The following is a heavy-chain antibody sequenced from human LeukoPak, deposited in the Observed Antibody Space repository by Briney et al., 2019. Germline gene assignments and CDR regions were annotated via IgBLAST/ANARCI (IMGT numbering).Heavy chain of an antibody. V-gene: IGHV3-48*01. CDR1: GFIFSSYS. CDR3: ARDFNWAFDF. J-gene: IGHJ4*02. CDR2: ISGGGGTI. Sequence: GGSLRLSCAASGFIFSSYSMNWVRQAAGKGREWISYISGGGGTIHYADSVEGRFTISRDNATNSVYLQMNSLRAEDSAVYYCARDFNWAFDFWGQGILVTVSS. D-gene: IGHD1-1*01.